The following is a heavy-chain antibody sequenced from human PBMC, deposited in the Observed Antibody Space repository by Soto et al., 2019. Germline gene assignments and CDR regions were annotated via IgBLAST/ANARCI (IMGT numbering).Heavy chain of an antibody. J-gene: IGHJ6*03. Sequence: SETLSLTCTVSGGSISSYYWSWIRQPPGKGLEWIGYIYYSGSTNYNPSLKSRVTISVDTSKNQFSLKLSSVTAADTAVYYCARNGFGPHWPYYYYYMDVWGKGTTVTVSS. CDR1: GGSISSYY. D-gene: IGHD3-10*01. V-gene: IGHV4-59*01. CDR2: IYYSGST. CDR3: ARNGFGPHWPYYYYYMDV.